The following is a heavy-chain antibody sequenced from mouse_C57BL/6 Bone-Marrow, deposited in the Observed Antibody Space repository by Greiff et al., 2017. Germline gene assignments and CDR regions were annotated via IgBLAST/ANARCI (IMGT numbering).Heavy chain of an antibody. CDR2: IYPGSGST. CDR1: GYTFTSYW. J-gene: IGHJ1*03. D-gene: IGHD2-5*01. V-gene: IGHV1-55*01. Sequence: QVQLQQPGAELVKPGASVKMSCKASGYTFTSYWITWVKQRPGQGLEWIGDIYPGSGSTNYNEKFKSKATLTVDSSSNTAYMQLSSLTSEDSAAYYWARPYYSNDVYFDVWCTGTTVTVTS. CDR3: ARPYYSNDVYFDV.